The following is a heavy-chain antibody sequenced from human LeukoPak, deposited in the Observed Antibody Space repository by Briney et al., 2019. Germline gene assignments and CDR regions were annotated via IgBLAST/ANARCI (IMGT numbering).Heavy chain of an antibody. J-gene: IGHJ5*02. CDR3: ARDIVVVVAATPFSNWFDP. D-gene: IGHD2-15*01. CDR1: GFTFSSYA. CDR2: ISYDGSNK. V-gene: IGHV3-30-3*01. Sequence: GRSLRLSCAASGFTFSSYAMHWVRQAPGKGLEWVAVISYDGSNKYYADSVKGRFTISRDNSKNTLYLQMNSLRAGDTAVYYCARDIVVVVAATPFSNWFDPWGQGTLVTVSS.